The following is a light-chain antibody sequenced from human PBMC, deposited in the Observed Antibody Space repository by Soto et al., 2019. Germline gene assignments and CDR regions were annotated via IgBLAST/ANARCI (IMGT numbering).Light chain of an antibody. Sequence: QSVLTQPASVSGSPGQSITISCTGTSSDIGYSNFVSWYQQHPGKAPKLLIYDLINWPSGVPNRFSGSKSGNTASLTISGLQAEDEADYYCNSCTSANTYVFGTGTKVTVL. CDR3: NSCTSANTYV. CDR1: SSDIGYSNF. J-gene: IGLJ1*01. V-gene: IGLV2-14*03. CDR2: DLI.